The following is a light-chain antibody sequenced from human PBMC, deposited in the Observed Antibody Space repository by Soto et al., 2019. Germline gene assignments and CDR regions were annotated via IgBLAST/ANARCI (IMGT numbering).Light chain of an antibody. J-gene: IGKJ1*01. CDR2: GAS. V-gene: IGKV3-20*01. CDR3: QQYFSSVT. CDR1: QSVDSSF. Sequence: EIVLTQSPGSLSLSPGERATLSCRASQSVDSSFFAWYQQKPGQAPRLLIYGASNRATGIPDRFSGSGSGTDFTLTISSLEPEDFAVYYCQQYFSSVTFGQGTKVEIK.